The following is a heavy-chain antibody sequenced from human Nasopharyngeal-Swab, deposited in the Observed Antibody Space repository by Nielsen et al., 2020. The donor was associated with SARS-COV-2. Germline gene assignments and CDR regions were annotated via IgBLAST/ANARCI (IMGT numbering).Heavy chain of an antibody. Sequence: GESLKISRAASGFTFSSYGMHWVRQAPGKGLEWVAVISYDGSNKYYADSVKGRFTISRDNSKNTLYLQMNSLRAEDTAVYYCAKDDLISSGWYKSAPTGYWGQGTLVTVSS. CDR1: GFTFSSYG. D-gene: IGHD6-19*01. CDR3: AKDDLISSGWYKSAPTGY. CDR2: ISYDGSNK. V-gene: IGHV3-30*18. J-gene: IGHJ4*02.